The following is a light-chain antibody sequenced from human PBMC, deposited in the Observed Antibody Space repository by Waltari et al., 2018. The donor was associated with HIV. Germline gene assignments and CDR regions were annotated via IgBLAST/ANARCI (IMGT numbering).Light chain of an antibody. V-gene: IGKV4-1*01. CDR1: RTVFYNFNHLNY. Sequence: DIVMTQSPDSLTASLGERATINCRSSRTVFYNFNHLNYLAWYQQKPGQPPKVLFYGASTRAIGVSDRFSGSGSGTNFSLTISSLQADDLAVYYCQQYFSLPPTFGGGTKVEIK. CDR2: GAS. J-gene: IGKJ4*01. CDR3: QQYFSLPPT.